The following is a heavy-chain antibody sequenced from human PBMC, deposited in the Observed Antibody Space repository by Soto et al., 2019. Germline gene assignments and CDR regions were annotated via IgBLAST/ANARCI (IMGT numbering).Heavy chain of an antibody. CDR3: ARVFTVRRGRGSDY. CDR1: GYTFTSYD. V-gene: IGHV1-8*01. D-gene: IGHD3-16*01. Sequence: ASVKVSCTXPGYTFTSYDIHWVRQTTGQGIEWMGWMNPYSGNTGYAPKFQGRVNMTRNTSISTAYMELSSLRSEDTAVYYCARVFTVRRGRGSDYWGQGTPVTVSS. J-gene: IGHJ4*02. CDR2: MNPYSGNT.